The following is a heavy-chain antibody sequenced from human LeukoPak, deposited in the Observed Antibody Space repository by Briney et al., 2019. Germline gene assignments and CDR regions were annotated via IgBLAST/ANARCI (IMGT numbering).Heavy chain of an antibody. CDR2: ISYDGSTK. Sequence: GGSLRLSCAASGFIFSSYAMYWVRQAPREGLEWVAVISYDGSTKYYADSVKGRFTISRDNSKNTLFLQMNSLRAEDTAVFYCARTWRDYGDYPGYWGQGTLVTVSS. D-gene: IGHD4-17*01. CDR1: GFIFSSYA. J-gene: IGHJ4*02. V-gene: IGHV3-30-3*01. CDR3: ARTWRDYGDYPGY.